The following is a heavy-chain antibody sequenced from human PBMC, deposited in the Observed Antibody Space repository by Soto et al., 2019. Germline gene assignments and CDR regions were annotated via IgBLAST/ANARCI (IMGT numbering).Heavy chain of an antibody. CDR2: IYYSGST. Sequence: PSETLSLTCTVSGSSLIGYFGSCIREPPVEGLEWIGYIYYSGSTNYTPSLKSRVTMSVDTSKNQISLKLRSVTAADTAVYYCAREMSSSGYSPFDHWGQGTVVTVSS. J-gene: IGHJ4*02. D-gene: IGHD3-22*01. V-gene: IGHV4-59*01. CDR3: AREMSSSGYSPFDH. CDR1: GSSLIGYF.